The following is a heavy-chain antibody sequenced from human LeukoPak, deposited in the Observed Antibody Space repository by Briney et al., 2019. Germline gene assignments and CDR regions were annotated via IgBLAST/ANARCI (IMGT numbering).Heavy chain of an antibody. Sequence: ASVKVSCKVSGYTLTELSMHWVRQAPGKGLEWVGGFDPEDGETIYAQKFQGRVTMTEDTSTDTAYMELSSLRSEDTAVYYCATDYYDILTGYYNFDYWGQGTLVTVSS. D-gene: IGHD3-9*01. CDR2: FDPEDGET. V-gene: IGHV1-24*01. CDR3: ATDYYDILTGYYNFDY. J-gene: IGHJ4*02. CDR1: GYTLTELS.